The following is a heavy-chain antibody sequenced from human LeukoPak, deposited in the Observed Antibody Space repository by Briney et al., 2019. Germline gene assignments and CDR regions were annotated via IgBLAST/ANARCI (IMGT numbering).Heavy chain of an antibody. CDR3: ARGGYQQTEDY. CDR2: IYYSGST. Sequence: SATMSLTCTVSGGSISSGGYYWSWIRQHPGKGLEWIGYIYYSGSTYYNPSLKSRVTISVDTSKNQFSLKLSSVTAADTAVYYCARGGYQQTEDYWGQGTLVTVSS. D-gene: IGHD2-2*01. V-gene: IGHV4-31*03. J-gene: IGHJ4*02. CDR1: GGSISSGGYY.